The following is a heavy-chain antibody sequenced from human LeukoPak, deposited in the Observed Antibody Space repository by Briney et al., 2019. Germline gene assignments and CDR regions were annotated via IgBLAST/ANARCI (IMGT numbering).Heavy chain of an antibody. J-gene: IGHJ4*02. CDR1: GFTVSSNY. CDR3: ARASDTAMVTGYFDY. V-gene: IGHV3-53*01. CDR2: IYSGGST. D-gene: IGHD5-18*01. Sequence: GGSLRLSCAASGFTVSSNYMSWVRQAPGKGLEWVSVIYSGGSTYYADSVKGRFTISRDNSKNTLYLQMNSLRAEDTAVYYCARASDTAMVTGYFDYWGQGTLVIVSS.